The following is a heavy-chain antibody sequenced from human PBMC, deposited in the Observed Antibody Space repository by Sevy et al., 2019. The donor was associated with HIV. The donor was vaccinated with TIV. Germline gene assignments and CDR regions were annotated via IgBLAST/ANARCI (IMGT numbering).Heavy chain of an antibody. CDR3: ARDGGRDRVVYYYGMDV. CDR2: IKQDGSEK. D-gene: IGHD3-22*01. CDR1: GFTFSSYW. J-gene: IGHJ6*02. Sequence: GGSLRLSCAASGFTFSSYWMSWVRQAPGKGLEWVANIKQDGSEKYYVDSVKGRFTISRDNAKNSLYLQMNSLRVEDTAVYYCARDGGRDRVVYYYGMDVWGQGTTVTVSS. V-gene: IGHV3-7*01.